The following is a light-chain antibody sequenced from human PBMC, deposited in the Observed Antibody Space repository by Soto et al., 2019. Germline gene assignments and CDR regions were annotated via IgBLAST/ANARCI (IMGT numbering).Light chain of an antibody. CDR2: GAS. J-gene: IGKJ5*01. Sequence: DIVMTQSPATLSVAPGERVTFSCRASQGVSRKLAWYQHKPGQAPRLLISGASTGATGIPARFSGSGSGTEFTLTISSLQSQDCEIYYCQQYHTWPIAFG. CDR1: QGVSRK. CDR3: QQYHTWPIA. V-gene: IGKV3-15*01.